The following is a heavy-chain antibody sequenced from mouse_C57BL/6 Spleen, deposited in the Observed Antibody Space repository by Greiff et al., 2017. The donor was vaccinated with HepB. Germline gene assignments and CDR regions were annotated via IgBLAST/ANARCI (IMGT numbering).Heavy chain of an antibody. CDR3: TTYDGYHFDY. D-gene: IGHD2-3*01. CDR1: GFNIKDDY. CDR2: IDPENGDT. V-gene: IGHV14-4*01. Sequence: EVQLQQSGAELVRPGASVKLSCTASGFNIKDDYMHWVKQRPEQGLEWIGWIDPENGDTEYASKFQGKATITADTSSNTAYLQLSSLTSEDTAVYYCTTYDGYHFDYWGQGTTLTVSS. J-gene: IGHJ2*01.